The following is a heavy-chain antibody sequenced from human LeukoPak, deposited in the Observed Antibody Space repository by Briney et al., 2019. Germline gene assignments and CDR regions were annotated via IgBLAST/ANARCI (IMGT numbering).Heavy chain of an antibody. CDR1: GDTVTSYG. V-gene: IGHV1-18*01. D-gene: IGHD2-2*01. CDR2: TSAYNGTT. Sequence: ASVKVSCKAAGDTVTSYGISWGREAPGQGVECRGWTSAYNGTTNSAQTLPGRATMTTDTSTSTAYMALSSLRSEATAVYYCARTVEHCSSPSCPLYLWAQGPLVTASS. J-gene: IGHJ1*01. CDR3: ARTVEHCSSPSCPLYL.